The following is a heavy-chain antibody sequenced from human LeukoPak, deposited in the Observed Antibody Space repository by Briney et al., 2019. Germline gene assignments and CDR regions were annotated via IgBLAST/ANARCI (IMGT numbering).Heavy chain of an antibody. Sequence: GGSLRLSCAASGFAFRTHGMHWVRQAPGKGLEWVAVIWYDGSKKYYADSVKGRFTISRDNSKNTLDLQMNSLRVEDTALYYCARMSASYLDYWGQGTLVSVSS. V-gene: IGHV3-33*01. J-gene: IGHJ4*02. CDR3: ARMSASYLDY. D-gene: IGHD3-3*01. CDR1: GFAFRTHG. CDR2: IWYDGSKK.